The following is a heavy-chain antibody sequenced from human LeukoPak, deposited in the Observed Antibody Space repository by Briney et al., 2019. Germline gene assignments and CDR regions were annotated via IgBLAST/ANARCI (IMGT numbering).Heavy chain of an antibody. V-gene: IGHV3-23*01. CDR3: AKEDDYNYIDY. D-gene: IGHD5-24*01. CDR2: ISGSGATT. CDR1: GFTFSSYA. J-gene: IGHJ4*02. Sequence: PGGSLRLSCAASGFTFSSYAMSWVRQAPGKGLEWVSTISGSGATTYYADSVKGRFTISRDNPKNTLYLQVNNLRAEDTAVYYCAKEDDYNYIDYWGQGTLVTVSS.